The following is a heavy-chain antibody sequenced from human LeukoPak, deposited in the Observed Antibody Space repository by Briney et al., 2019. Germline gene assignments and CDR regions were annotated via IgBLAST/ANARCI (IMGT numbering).Heavy chain of an antibody. D-gene: IGHD1-1*01. V-gene: IGHV4-59*08. CDR3: ARFTTAPQEFRFDY. Sequence: SETLSLTCTVSGGSISSYYWSWIRQPPGKGLEWIGYIYYSGSTNYNPSLKSRVTISVDTSKNQFSLKLSSVTAADTAVYYCARFTTAPQEFRFDYWGQGTLVTVSS. J-gene: IGHJ4*02. CDR1: GGSISSYY. CDR2: IYYSGST.